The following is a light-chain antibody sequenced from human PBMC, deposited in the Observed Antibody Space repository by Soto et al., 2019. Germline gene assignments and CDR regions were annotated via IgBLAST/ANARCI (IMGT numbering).Light chain of an antibody. CDR1: QSINGW. Sequence: DIQLTQSPSTLSASVGDRVTITCRASQSINGWLAWYQQKPGQAPNLLIYKASTLESGVPSRFSGSGSGTEFTLTVNSLQPDDFATYYCHQYHNFPRTFGQGTKVEI. V-gene: IGKV1-5*03. J-gene: IGKJ1*01. CDR2: KAS. CDR3: HQYHNFPRT.